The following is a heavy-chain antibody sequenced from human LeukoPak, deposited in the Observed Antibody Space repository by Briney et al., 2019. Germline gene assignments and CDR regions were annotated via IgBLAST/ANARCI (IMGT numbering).Heavy chain of an antibody. CDR3: ARRRTYYDSSGYRASVAFDI. J-gene: IGHJ3*02. CDR1: GGSISSGGYY. V-gene: IGHV4-31*03. Sequence: SETLSLTCTVSGGSISSGGYYWSWLRQHPGKGLEWIGYIYYSGSTYYNPSLKSRVTISVDTSKNQFSLKLSSVTAADTAVYYCARRRTYYDSSGYRASVAFDIWGQGTMVTVSS. CDR2: IYYSGST. D-gene: IGHD3-22*01.